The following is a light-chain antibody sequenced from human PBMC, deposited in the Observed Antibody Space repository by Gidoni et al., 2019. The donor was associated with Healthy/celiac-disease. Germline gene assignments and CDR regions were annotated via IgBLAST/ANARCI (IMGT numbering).Light chain of an antibody. CDR3: QQSYSTPRT. V-gene: IGKV1-39*01. J-gene: IGKJ2*01. CDR2: AAS. CDR1: QSISSY. Sequence: DIQMTQSPSSLSASVGDRVTITCRASQSISSYLNWYQQKPGKAPKLLIYAASSLQSGVPSRFSGSGSGTDFTLTISSLQPEDFATYYCQQSYSTPRTFGQGTKLEXK.